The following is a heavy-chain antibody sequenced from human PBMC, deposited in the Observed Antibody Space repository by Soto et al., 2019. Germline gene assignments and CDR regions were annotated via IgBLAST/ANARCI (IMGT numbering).Heavy chain of an antibody. CDR3: ARGGSLNWYFDL. CDR1: GFTFSSYW. Sequence: EVQLVESGGGLVQPGGSLRLSCAASGFTFSSYWMHWVRQAPGKGLVWVSRINSDGSSTSYAYSVKGRFTISRDNAKNTLYLQMNSLRAEDTAVYYCARGGSLNWYFDLWGRGTLVTVSS. J-gene: IGHJ2*01. V-gene: IGHV3-74*01. D-gene: IGHD1-26*01. CDR2: INSDGSST.